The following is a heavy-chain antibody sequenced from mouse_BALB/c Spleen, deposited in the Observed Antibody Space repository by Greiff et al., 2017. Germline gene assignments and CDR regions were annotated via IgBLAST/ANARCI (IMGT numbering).Heavy chain of an antibody. CDR1: GYSFTGSF. CDR2: INPYNGDT. D-gene: IGHD2-3*01. CDR3: GRNDGYYGWYFDV. J-gene: IGHJ1*01. Sequence: EVQLQQSGPELVKPGASVKISCKASGYSFTGSFMNWVKQSHGKSLEWIGRINPYNGDTFYNQKFKGKATLTVDKSSSTAHMELLSLTSEDSAVYYCGRNDGYYGWYFDVWGAGTTVTVSS. V-gene: IGHV1-37*01.